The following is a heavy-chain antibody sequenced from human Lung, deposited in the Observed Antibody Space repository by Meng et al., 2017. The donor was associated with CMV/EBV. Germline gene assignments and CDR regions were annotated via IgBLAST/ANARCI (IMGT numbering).Heavy chain of an antibody. CDR1: YLFTSSD. Sequence: YLFTSSDINWVRQATGQGLEWMGWMNPNSGQTGYAKKFQGRVSFTRNTSMRTAYMELSSLRSEDTAVYFCARTQSYYGSGTYNWFDPWGQGTLVTVSS. CDR3: ARTQSYYGSGTYNWFDP. CDR2: MNPNSGQT. D-gene: IGHD3-10*01. V-gene: IGHV1-8*01. J-gene: IGHJ5*02.